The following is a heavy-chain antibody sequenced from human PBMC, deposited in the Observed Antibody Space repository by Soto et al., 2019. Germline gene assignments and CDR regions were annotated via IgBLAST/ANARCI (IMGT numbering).Heavy chain of an antibody. CDR1: ENIFTNYW. V-gene: IGHV5-51*01. CDR3: ATRWTNKGSQRTTKNYYYYGLDV. CDR2: IYPGDSDT. Sequence: EVQLVQSGAEVKKPGESLKISCKGSENIFTNYWIGWVRQLPGKGLEWMGIIYPGDSDTKYSPSFQGQVTISADKSLTTAYLHWSSLKASDSAMYYCATRWTNKGSQRTTKNYYYYGLDVWGQGTTVTVSS. D-gene: IGHD3-10*01. J-gene: IGHJ6*02.